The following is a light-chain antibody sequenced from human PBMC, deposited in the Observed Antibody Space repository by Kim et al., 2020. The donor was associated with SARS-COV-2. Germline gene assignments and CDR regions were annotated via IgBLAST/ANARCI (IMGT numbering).Light chain of an antibody. CDR3: SSYTGSRTLV. CDR2: DVT. Sequence: SALTQPASVSGSPGQSITISCTGTSNDIGYYNYVSWYQQQPGTAPKLMIYDVTNRPSGVPDRFSGAKSGNTASLTISGLQAADEADYFCSSYTGSRTLVFGGGTKLTVL. J-gene: IGLJ2*01. V-gene: IGLV2-14*03. CDR1: SNDIGYYNY.